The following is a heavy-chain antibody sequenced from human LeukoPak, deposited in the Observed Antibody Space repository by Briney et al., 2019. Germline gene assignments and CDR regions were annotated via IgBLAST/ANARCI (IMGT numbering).Heavy chain of an antibody. V-gene: IGHV3-48*03. D-gene: IGHD5-18*01. Sequence: GRSLRLSCEASGFTFSNYEMNWVRQAPGKGLECVSYISSSGTNMYYADSVKGRFTISRDNAKNSLYLQMNSLRAEDTAVYYCAFRVISYGYYYWGQGTLVTVSS. CDR2: ISSSGTNM. CDR1: GFTFSNYE. J-gene: IGHJ4*02. CDR3: AFRVISYGYYY.